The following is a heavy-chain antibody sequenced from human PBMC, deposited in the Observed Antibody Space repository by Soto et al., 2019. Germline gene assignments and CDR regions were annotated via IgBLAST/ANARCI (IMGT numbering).Heavy chain of an antibody. CDR2: INSDGSAI. J-gene: IGHJ4*02. Sequence: EVQLVESGGGLVQPGGSLRLSCAASGFTFSSYWMHWIRQAPGKGLVWVSRINSDGSAINYADSVKGLFTVSRDNAKNTLYLQMNSLRADDTAVYYCVRAWAGYWGQGTLVTVSS. CDR1: GFTFSSYW. D-gene: IGHD6-19*01. V-gene: IGHV3-74*01. CDR3: VRAWAGY.